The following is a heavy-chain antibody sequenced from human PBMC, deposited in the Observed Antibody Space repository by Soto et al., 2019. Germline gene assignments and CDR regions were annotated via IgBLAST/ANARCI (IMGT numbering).Heavy chain of an antibody. CDR1: AFTFSSYA. D-gene: IGHD2-15*01. V-gene: IGHV3-23*01. J-gene: IGHJ4*02. CDR2: ISDSGFFT. CDR3: ASWSRYCASGACRN. Sequence: GGSLRLSCAASAFTFSSYAVSWVRQAPGKGLEWVSTISDSGFFTYYADSVQGRFTISRDNSKNPVYLQMSSLRAEDTALYYCASWSRYCASGACRNWGQGTLVTVSS.